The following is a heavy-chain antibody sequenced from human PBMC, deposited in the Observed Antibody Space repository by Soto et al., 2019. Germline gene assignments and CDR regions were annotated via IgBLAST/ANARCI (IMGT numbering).Heavy chain of an antibody. CDR1: GGSISSYY. V-gene: IGHV4-59*01. D-gene: IGHD3-3*01. CDR3: ARGYDFWSGYAPPDYYYMDV. J-gene: IGHJ6*03. Sequence: SETLSLTCTVSGGSISSYYWSWIRQPPGKGLEWMGYIYYSGSTNYNPSLKSRVTISVDTSKNQFSLKLSSVTAADTAVYYCARGYDFWSGYAPPDYYYMDVWGKGTTVTVSS. CDR2: IYYSGST.